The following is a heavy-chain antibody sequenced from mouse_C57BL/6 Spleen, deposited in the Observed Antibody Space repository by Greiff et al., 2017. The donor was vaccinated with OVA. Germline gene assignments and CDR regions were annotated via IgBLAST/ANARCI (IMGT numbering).Heavy chain of an antibody. D-gene: IGHD4-1*01. CDR3: ARKELGPFAY. CDR2: INPGSGGT. J-gene: IGHJ3*01. CDR1: GYAFTNYL. V-gene: IGHV1-54*01. Sequence: VQLQQSGAELVRPGTSVKVSCKASGYAFTNYLIEWVKQRPGQGLEWIGVINPGSGGTNSNEKFKGKATLTVDKSSSTAYMQLSSLTSEDSAVYYCARKELGPFAYWGQGTLVTVSA.